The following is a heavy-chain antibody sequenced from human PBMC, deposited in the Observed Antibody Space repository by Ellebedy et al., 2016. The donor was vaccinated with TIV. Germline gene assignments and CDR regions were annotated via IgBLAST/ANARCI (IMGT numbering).Heavy chain of an antibody. CDR3: ARSRSTVNWFDP. CDR1: GGTFSSYA. V-gene: IGHV1-69*13. D-gene: IGHD2-2*01. J-gene: IGHJ5*02. CDR2: IIPIFGTA. Sequence: SVKVSCXASGGTFSSYAISWVRQAPGQGLEWMGGIIPIFGTANYAQKFQGRVTITADESTSTAYMELSSLRSEDTAVYYCARSRSTVNWFDPWGQGTLVTVSS.